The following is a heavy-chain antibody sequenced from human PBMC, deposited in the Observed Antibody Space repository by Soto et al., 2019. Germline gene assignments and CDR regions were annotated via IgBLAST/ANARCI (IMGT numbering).Heavy chain of an antibody. CDR2: IYYSGST. CDR1: GGSISSYY. Sequence: SETLSLTCTVSGGSISSYYWSWTRHPPGKGLEWIGYIYYSGSTNYNPSLKSRVTISVDTSKNRFSLKLSSVTAADTAVYYCARGDYIWGSYRSLAFDIWGQGTMVTVSS. CDR3: ARGDYIWGSYRSLAFDI. V-gene: IGHV4-59*01. J-gene: IGHJ3*02. D-gene: IGHD3-16*02.